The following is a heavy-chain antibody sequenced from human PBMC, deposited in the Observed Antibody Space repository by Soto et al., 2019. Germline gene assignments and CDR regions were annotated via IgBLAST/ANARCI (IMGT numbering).Heavy chain of an antibody. V-gene: IGHV3-30*18. Sequence: PGGSLRLSCAASGFTFSSYGMHWVRQAPGKGLEWVAVISYDGSNKYYADSVKGRFTISRDNSKNTLYLQMNSLRAEDTAVYYCAKDLRGMVRGVIDYWGQGALLTVSS. CDR1: GFTFSSYG. CDR3: AKDLRGMVRGVIDY. CDR2: ISYDGSNK. D-gene: IGHD3-10*01. J-gene: IGHJ4*02.